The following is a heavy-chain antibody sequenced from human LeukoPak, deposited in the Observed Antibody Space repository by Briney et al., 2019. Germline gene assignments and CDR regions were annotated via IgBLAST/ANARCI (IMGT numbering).Heavy chain of an antibody. CDR3: ARGDGGSYSAAALDP. Sequence: PSETLSLTCIVSGYSITSGYYWSWIRQPAGKGLEWIGRIYTSGSTNYNPSLKSRVTISVDTSKNQFSLKLSSVTAADTAVYYCARGDGGSYSAAALDPWGQGTLVTVSS. V-gene: IGHV4-61*02. D-gene: IGHD1-26*01. J-gene: IGHJ5*02. CDR2: IYTSGST. CDR1: GYSITSGYY.